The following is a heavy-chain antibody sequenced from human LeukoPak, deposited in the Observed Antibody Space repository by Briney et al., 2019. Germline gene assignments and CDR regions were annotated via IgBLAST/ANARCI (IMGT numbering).Heavy chain of an antibody. V-gene: IGHV4-59*01. CDR2: FLYSGTT. CDR3: ATLVYSGSRYHFDT. J-gene: IGHJ4*02. CDR1: NGALKNYY. Sequence: SETLSLTCSVSNGALKNYYWTWIRQPPGQGLEWIGNFLYSGTTTYRASLDSRLIISVDNSKNTVSLRLFSVTAADTAVYYCATLVYSGSRYHFDTWGQGTLVTVSS. D-gene: IGHD1-26*01.